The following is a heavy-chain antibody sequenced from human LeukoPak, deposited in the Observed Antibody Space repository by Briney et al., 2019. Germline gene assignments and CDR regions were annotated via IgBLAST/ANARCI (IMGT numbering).Heavy chain of an antibody. CDR2: ISAYNGNT. J-gene: IGHJ3*02. V-gene: IGHV1-18*01. D-gene: IGHD2-2*01. Sequence: ASVTVSCTASGYTFTNYGISWVRQAPGQGLEWMGWISAYNGNTNYAQKLQGRVTMTTDTSTSTAYMELRSLRSDDTAVYYCARLIAVPAALTNAFDIWGQGTMVTVSS. CDR1: GYTFTNYG. CDR3: ARLIAVPAALTNAFDI.